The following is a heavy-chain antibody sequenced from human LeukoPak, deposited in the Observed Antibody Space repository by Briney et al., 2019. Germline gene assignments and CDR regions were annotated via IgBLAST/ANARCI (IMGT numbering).Heavy chain of an antibody. CDR3: TRDWFGVAIDY. J-gene: IGHJ4*02. D-gene: IGHD3-10*01. Sequence: GGSLRLSCTASGFTFGDSAMSWVRQAPGKGREWVGFIRNKAYGGTTEYAASVKGRFTILRDDSKSIAYLQVNSRKTEDTAVYYCTRDWFGVAIDYWGQGTLVTVSS. CDR2: IRNKAYGGTT. CDR1: GFTFGDSA. V-gene: IGHV3-49*04.